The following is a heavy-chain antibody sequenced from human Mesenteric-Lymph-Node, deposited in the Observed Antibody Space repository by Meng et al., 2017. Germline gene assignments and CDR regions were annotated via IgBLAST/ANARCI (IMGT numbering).Heavy chain of an antibody. V-gene: IGHV3-53*01. CDR1: GFTVSSNY. Sequence: GESLKISCAASGFTVSSNYMSWVRQAPGKGLEWVSVIYSGGSTYYADSVKGRFTISRDNSKNTLYLQMNSLRAEDTAVYYCATRLNGDGFDIWGQGTMVTVSS. CDR3: ATRLNGDGFDI. D-gene: IGHD2-8*01. CDR2: IYSGGST. J-gene: IGHJ3*02.